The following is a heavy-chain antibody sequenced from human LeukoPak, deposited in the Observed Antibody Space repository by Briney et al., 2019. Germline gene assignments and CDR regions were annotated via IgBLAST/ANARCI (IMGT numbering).Heavy chain of an antibody. J-gene: IGHJ4*02. CDR1: GFTLSSYV. Sequence: GGSLRLSCAASGFTLSSYVMSWVRQAPGKGLEWVSAISGSGGSTYYADSVKGRFTISRDNSKNTLYLQMNSLRAEDTAVYYCAKDEVGATTNTPNWGQGTLVTVSP. CDR3: AKDEVGATTNTPN. D-gene: IGHD1-26*01. CDR2: ISGSGGST. V-gene: IGHV3-23*01.